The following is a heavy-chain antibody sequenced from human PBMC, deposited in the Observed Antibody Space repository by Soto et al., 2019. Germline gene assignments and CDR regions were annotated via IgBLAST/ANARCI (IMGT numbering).Heavy chain of an antibody. D-gene: IGHD2-21*02. V-gene: IGHV1-69*06. CDR1: GGTFSSYA. Sequence: QVQLVQSGAEVKKPGSSVKVSCKASGGTFSSYAISWVRQAPGQGLEWMGGLIPIFGTANYAQKFQGRVTITADKSTSTAYMELSSLSSEDTAVYYCARNPLQHIVVVTAIYYYGMDVWGQGTTVTVSS. J-gene: IGHJ6*02. CDR2: LIPIFGTA. CDR3: ARNPLQHIVVVTAIYYYGMDV.